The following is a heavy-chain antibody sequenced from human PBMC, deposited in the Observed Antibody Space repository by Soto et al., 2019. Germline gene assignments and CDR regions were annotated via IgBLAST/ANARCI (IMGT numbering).Heavy chain of an antibody. CDR2: ISGSGGST. Sequence: GGSLRLSCAASGFTFSSYAMSWVRQAPGKGLEWVSAISGSGGSTYYADSVKGRFTISRDNSKNTLYLQMNSLRAEDTVVYYCAKVSRSGGSNYFDYWGQGTLVTVSS. CDR3: AKVSRSGGSNYFDY. V-gene: IGHV3-23*01. D-gene: IGHD2-15*01. CDR1: GFTFSSYA. J-gene: IGHJ4*02.